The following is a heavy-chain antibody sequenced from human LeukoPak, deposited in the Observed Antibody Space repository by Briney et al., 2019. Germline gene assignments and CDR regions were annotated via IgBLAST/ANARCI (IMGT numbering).Heavy chain of an antibody. CDR2: MNPNSGNT. J-gene: IGHJ4*02. CDR3: ARPLLDSSGWPGWGYFDY. CDR1: GYTFTSYD. D-gene: IGHD6-19*01. Sequence: ASVKVSCKASGYTFTSYDINWVRQASGQGLEWMGWMNPNSGNTGYAQKFQGRVTMTRDTSISTAYMELSRLRSDDTAVYYCARPLLDSSGWPGWGYFDYWGQGTLVTVSS. V-gene: IGHV1-8*01.